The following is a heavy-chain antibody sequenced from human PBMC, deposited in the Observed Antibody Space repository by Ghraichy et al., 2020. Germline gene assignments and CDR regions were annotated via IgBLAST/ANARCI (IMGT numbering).Heavy chain of an antibody. J-gene: IGHJ6*02. D-gene: IGHD2-2*01. CDR3: ARDARIHVAAARGYYYCMDV. V-gene: IGHV3-48*04. CDR2: ISGSSSTM. CDR1: GFTFSTYS. Sequence: GESLNISCAASGFTFSTYSMNWVRQAPGKGLEWVSYISGSSSTMYYVDSVKGRFTISRDNAKNSLYLQMDSLRAEDTAVYYCARDARIHVAAARGYYYCMDVWGQGTTVTVSS.